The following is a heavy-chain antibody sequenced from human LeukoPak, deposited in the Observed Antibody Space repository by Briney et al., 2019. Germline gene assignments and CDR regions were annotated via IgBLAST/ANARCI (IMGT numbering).Heavy chain of an antibody. CDR1: GFTFSSYA. CDR3: AKVKGSSRREAVDY. J-gene: IGHJ4*02. D-gene: IGHD6-13*01. CDR2: ISGSDSST. V-gene: IGHV3-23*01. Sequence: GGSLRLSCAASGFTFSSYAMSWVRQAPGKGLEWVSVISGSDSSTYHADSVKGRFTISRDNSKNTLYLQMNSLRAEDTAVYYCAKVKGSSRREAVDYWGQGTLVTVSS.